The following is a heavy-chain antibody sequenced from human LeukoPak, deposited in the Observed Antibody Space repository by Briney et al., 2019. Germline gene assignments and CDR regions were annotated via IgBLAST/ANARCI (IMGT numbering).Heavy chain of an antibody. V-gene: IGHV1-2*02. CDR3: ARGAEAETSPLDF. J-gene: IGHJ4*02. Sequence: ASVKVSCKASGYIFSDYYMHWVRQAPGQGLEWLGWINPKTGAADYAQQFRGRITMTRDTSINTDYMEMKRVTSDDTAVYYCARGAEAETSPLDFWGQGTLVTVSS. CDR1: GYIFSDYY. D-gene: IGHD6-13*01. CDR2: INPKTGAA.